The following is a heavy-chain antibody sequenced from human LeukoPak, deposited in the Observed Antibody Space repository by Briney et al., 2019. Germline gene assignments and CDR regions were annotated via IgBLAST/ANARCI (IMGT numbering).Heavy chain of an antibody. D-gene: IGHD6-13*01. CDR3: ARAVLVAAAPGDY. CDR1: GFTFSSYW. V-gene: IGHV3-30-3*01. Sequence: QSGGSLRLSCAASGFTFSSYWMSWVRQAPGKGLEWVAVISYDGSNKYYADSVKGRFTISRDNSKNTLYLQMNSLRAEDTAVYYCARAVLVAAAPGDYWGQGTLVTVSS. CDR2: ISYDGSNK. J-gene: IGHJ4*02.